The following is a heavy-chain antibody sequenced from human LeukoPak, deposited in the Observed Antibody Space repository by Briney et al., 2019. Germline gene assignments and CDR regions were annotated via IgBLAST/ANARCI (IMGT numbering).Heavy chain of an antibody. CDR2: INPSGGST. D-gene: IGHD5-12*01. CDR3: VRGMDIVATIGTCYFDY. V-gene: IGHV1-46*01. CDR1: GYTFTSYY. J-gene: IGHJ4*02. Sequence: ASVKVSCKASGYTFTSYYMHWVRQAPGQGLEWMGIINPSGGSTSYAQKFQGRVTMTRDTSTSTVYMELSSLRSEDTAVYYCVRGMDIVATIGTCYFDYWGQGTLVTVSS.